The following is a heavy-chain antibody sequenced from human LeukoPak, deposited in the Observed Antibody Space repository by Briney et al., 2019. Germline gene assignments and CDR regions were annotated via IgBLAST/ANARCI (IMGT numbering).Heavy chain of an antibody. CDR1: GGSFSGYY. D-gene: IGHD3-3*01. CDR2: INHSGST. Sequence: SETLSLTCAVYGGSFSGYYWSWIRQPPGKGLEWIGEINHSGSTNYNPSLKSRVTISVDTSKNQFSLKLSSVTAADTAVYHCARGREITIFGVVIIPQSYYFDYWGQGTLVTVSS. CDR3: ARGREITIFGVVIIPQSYYFDY. J-gene: IGHJ4*02. V-gene: IGHV4-34*01.